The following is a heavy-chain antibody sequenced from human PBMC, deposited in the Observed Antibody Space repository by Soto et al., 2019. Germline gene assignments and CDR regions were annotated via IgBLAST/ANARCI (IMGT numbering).Heavy chain of an antibody. J-gene: IGHJ4*02. V-gene: IGHV3-48*01. CDR3: ARDSRYFDWLSPFDY. CDR2: ISSSSSSTI. CDR1: GFTFSSYS. D-gene: IGHD3-9*01. Sequence: TGGSLRLSCAASGFTFSSYSMNWVRQAPGKGLEWVSYISSSSSSTIYYADSVKGRFTISRDNAKNSLYLQMNSLRAEDTAVYYCARDSRYFDWLSPFDYWGQGTLVTVSS.